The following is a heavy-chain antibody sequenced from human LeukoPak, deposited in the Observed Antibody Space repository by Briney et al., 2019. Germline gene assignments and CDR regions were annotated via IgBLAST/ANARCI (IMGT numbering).Heavy chain of an antibody. CDR2: IYHSGST. Sequence: PSETLSLTCAVSGGSISSSNWWSWVRQPPGKGLEWIGEIYHSGSTNYNPSLKSRVTISVDTSKNQFSLKLSSVTAADTAVYYCARSQWFGELDAFDIWGQGTMVTVSS. V-gene: IGHV4-4*02. J-gene: IGHJ3*02. CDR1: GGSISSSNW. CDR3: ARSQWFGELDAFDI. D-gene: IGHD3-10*01.